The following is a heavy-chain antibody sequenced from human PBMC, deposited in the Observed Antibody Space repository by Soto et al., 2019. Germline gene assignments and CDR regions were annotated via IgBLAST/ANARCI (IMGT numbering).Heavy chain of an antibody. D-gene: IGHD1-26*01. CDR2: IWYDGSNK. Sequence: GVSLRLSWAASGFTFSSYGMHWVRQAPGKGLEWVAVIWYDGSNKYYADSVKGRFTISRDKSKKTLSLQMNSLRVEDTAVYYCARDPSTAAAGGPLKWELNPLYDMDVWGQGTTVTVSS. J-gene: IGHJ6*02. V-gene: IGHV3-33*01. CDR3: ARDPSTAAAGGPLKWELNPLYDMDV. CDR1: GFTFSSYG.